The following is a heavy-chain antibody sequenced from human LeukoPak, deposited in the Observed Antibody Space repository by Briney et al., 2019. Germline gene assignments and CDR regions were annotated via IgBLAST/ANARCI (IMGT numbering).Heavy chain of an antibody. J-gene: IGHJ4*02. CDR3: ARDRSGSYLNY. D-gene: IGHD1-26*01. Sequence: SETLSLTCTVSSGSVNSGTYYWTWIRQPPGKGLEWIGYIDYSGSTNYNPSLKSRVTISVDTSKNQFSLKLSSETAADTAMYYCARDRSGSYLNYWGQGTLVTVPS. V-gene: IGHV4-61*01. CDR1: SGSVNSGTYY. CDR2: IDYSGST.